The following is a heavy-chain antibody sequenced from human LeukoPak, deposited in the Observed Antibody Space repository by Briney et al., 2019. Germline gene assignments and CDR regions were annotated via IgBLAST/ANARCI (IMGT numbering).Heavy chain of an antibody. CDR3: ARETPRRGETRDGYR. Sequence: PGGSLRLSCAVSGFTFSSYNMHWVRQAPGKGLEWISYISSTSSTIYYADSVKGRLTISRDNAKNLLYLQMNSLRAEDTAVYYCARETPRRGETRDGYRWGQGTLVTVSS. D-gene: IGHD5-24*01. J-gene: IGHJ4*02. CDR2: ISSTSSTI. V-gene: IGHV3-48*04. CDR1: GFTFSSYN.